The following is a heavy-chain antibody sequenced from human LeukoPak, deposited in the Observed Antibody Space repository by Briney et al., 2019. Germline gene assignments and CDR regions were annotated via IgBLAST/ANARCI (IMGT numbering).Heavy chain of an antibody. D-gene: IGHD7-27*01. CDR2: MSPNTGYT. Sequence: ASVKVSCKASGYTFTNYYMHWVRQATGQGLEWMGWMSPNTGYTGYAQKFQGRVTMTRDISINTAYMELSSLRSEDTAIYYCASNPPRTGDFYYWGQGALVTVSS. CDR3: ASNPPRTGDFYY. CDR1: GYTFTNYY. J-gene: IGHJ4*02. V-gene: IGHV1-8*02.